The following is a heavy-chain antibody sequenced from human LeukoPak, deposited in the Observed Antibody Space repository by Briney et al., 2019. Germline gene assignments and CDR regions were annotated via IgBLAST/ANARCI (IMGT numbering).Heavy chain of an antibody. Sequence: ASVKLSCTASGYTFSSYGISWVRQAPGQGLEWMGWISAYNGNTNYAQKLQGRVTMTTDTSTSTAYMELRSLRSDDTAVYYCAAGYSSSWFVGFDYWGQGTLVTVSS. D-gene: IGHD6-13*01. CDR3: AAGYSSSWFVGFDY. V-gene: IGHV1-18*01. J-gene: IGHJ4*02. CDR1: GYTFSSYG. CDR2: ISAYNGNT.